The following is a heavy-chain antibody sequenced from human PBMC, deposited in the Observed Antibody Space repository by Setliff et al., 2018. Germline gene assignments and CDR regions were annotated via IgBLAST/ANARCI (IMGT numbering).Heavy chain of an antibody. CDR2: ISSYNNIT. D-gene: IGHD2-15*01. Sequence: ASVKVSCKASGYILNSYGISWVRQAPGQGLEWMGWISSYNNITNYAQRFQGRVTLTTDMSTSAAYMELRSLGSDDTAVYYCAISTLSICSGGTCPNVFDVWGQGTMVTVSS. J-gene: IGHJ3*01. CDR1: GYILNSYG. CDR3: AISTLSICSGGTCPNVFDV. V-gene: IGHV1-18*01.